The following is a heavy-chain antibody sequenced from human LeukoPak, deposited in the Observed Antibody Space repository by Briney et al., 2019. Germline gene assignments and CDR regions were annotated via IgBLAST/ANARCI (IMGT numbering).Heavy chain of an antibody. CDR3: ARVAPYCSSTSCYEGVLGY. D-gene: IGHD2-2*01. CDR1: GYTFTGYY. J-gene: IGHJ4*02. CDR2: INPNSGGT. Sequence: GASVKVSCKASGYTFTGYYMHWVRQAPGQGLEWMGWINPNSGGTNYAQKFQGRVTMARDTSISTAYMELSRLRSDDTAVYYCARVAPYCSSTSCYEGVLGYWGQGTLVTVSS. V-gene: IGHV1-2*02.